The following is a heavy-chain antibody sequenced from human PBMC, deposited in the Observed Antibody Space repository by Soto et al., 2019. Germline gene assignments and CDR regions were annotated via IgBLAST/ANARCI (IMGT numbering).Heavy chain of an antibody. D-gene: IGHD6-19*01. J-gene: IGHJ4*02. V-gene: IGHV3-48*02. CDR2: ISNSRSTI. CDR1: GFTFSSYS. Sequence: GGSLSLSCAASGFTFSSYSMNWVRQAPGKGLEWVSYISNSRSTIYYADSVKGRFTISRDNAKNSLYLQMNSLRDEDTAVYYCARVASSGWYGDFDYWGQGTLVIVSS. CDR3: ARVASSGWYGDFDY.